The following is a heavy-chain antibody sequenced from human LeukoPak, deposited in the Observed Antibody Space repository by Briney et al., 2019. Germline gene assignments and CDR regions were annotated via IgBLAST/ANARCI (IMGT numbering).Heavy chain of an antibody. V-gene: IGHV1-8*01. CDR1: GYTFTSYD. J-gene: IGHJ4*02. CDR2: MNPNSGNT. D-gene: IGHD3-22*01. Sequence: ASVKVSCKASGYTFTSYDINWVRQATGQGLEWMGWMNPNSGNTGYAQKFQGRVTMTRDTSISTAYMELSRLRSDDTAVYYCARVGSDYYDSSGKFDYWGQGTLVTVSS. CDR3: ARVGSDYYDSSGKFDY.